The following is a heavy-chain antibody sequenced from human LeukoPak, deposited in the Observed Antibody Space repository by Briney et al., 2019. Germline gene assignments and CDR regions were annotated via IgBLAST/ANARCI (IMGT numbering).Heavy chain of an antibody. CDR2: IYHSGST. J-gene: IGHJ4*02. CDR3: ARFDSSGYYFDY. Sequence: SQTLSLTCAVSVGSISSGGYSWSWIRQPPGKGLEWIEYIYHSGSTYYNPSLKSRVTISVDRSKNQFSLKLSSVTAADTAVYYCARFDSSGYYFDYWGQGTLVTVSS. V-gene: IGHV4-30-2*01. CDR1: VGSISSGGYS. D-gene: IGHD3-22*01.